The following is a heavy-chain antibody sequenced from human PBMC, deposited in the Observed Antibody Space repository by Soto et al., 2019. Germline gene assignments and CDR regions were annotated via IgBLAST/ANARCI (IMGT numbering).Heavy chain of an antibody. J-gene: IGHJ6*02. CDR3: ARDGREEYFDFYGLGV. CDR1: GYTFTNYG. V-gene: IGHV1-18*01. Sequence: GASVKVSCKASGYTFTNYGITWVRQAPGQGLEWMGWVSAYNDNTNYAQKVQGRVTMTTDTSTSTAYMELRSLRSDDTAMYYCARDGREEYFDFYGLGVWGQGTTVTVS. CDR2: VSAYNDNT. D-gene: IGHD3-9*01.